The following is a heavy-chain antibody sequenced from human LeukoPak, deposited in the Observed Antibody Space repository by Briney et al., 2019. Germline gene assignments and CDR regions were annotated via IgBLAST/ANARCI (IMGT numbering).Heavy chain of an antibody. J-gene: IGHJ2*01. Sequence: SQTLSLTCTVSGGSISSGDYYWSWIRQPPGKGLEWIGYIDYSGSTYYNPSLKSRVTISVDTSKIQFSLKLSSVTAADTAVYYCARGERYYGSGSYSSWYFDLWGRGTLVTVSS. CDR1: GGSISSGDYY. D-gene: IGHD3-10*01. CDR2: IDYSGST. V-gene: IGHV4-30-4*01. CDR3: ARGERYYGSGSYSSWYFDL.